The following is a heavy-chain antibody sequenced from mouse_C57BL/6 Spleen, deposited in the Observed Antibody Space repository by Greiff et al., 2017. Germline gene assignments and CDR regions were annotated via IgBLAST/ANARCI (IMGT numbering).Heavy chain of an antibody. D-gene: IGHD2-5*01. CDR2: IYPGDGDT. Sequence: VQLQQSGAELVKPGASVKISCKASGYAFSSYWMSWVKQRPGKGLEWIGQIYPGDGDTNYNGKFKGKATLTADKSSSTAYMQLSSLTSEDSAVYFCARMEGENSNPSYWGQGTSVTVSS. J-gene: IGHJ4*01. CDR3: ARMEGENSNPSY. CDR1: GYAFSSYW. V-gene: IGHV1-80*01.